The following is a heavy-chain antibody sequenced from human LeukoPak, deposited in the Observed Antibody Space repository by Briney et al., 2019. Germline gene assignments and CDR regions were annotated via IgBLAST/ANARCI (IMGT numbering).Heavy chain of an antibody. D-gene: IGHD3-16*02. V-gene: IGHV3-30*02. CDR2: IRYDGSNK. J-gene: IGHJ3*02. Sequence: HPGGSLRLSCAASGFTFSSYGMHWVRQAPGKGLEWVAFIRYDGSNKYYADSVKGRFTISRDNSKNTLYLQMNSLRAEDTAVYYCAKGCRLVTPRAEADAFDIWGQGTMVTVSS. CDR3: AKGCRLVTPRAEADAFDI. CDR1: GFTFSSYG.